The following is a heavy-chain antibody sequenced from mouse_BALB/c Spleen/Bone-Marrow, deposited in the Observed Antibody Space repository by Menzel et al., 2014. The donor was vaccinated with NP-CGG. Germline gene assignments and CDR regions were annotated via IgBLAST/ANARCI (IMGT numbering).Heavy chain of an antibody. J-gene: IGHJ2*01. CDR3: TRDRGYDGGYYFDY. D-gene: IGHD2-2*01. CDR1: GLNFSDYG. CDR2: ISNLAYSI. Sequence: DVMLVESGGGVVQPGGSRKLSCAASGLNFSDYGMAWVRLAPGKGPEWVAFISNLAYSIYYADTVTGRFTISRENAKNTLYLEMSSLRFEDTAMYYCTRDRGYDGGYYFDYWGQGTTLTVSS. V-gene: IGHV5-15*02.